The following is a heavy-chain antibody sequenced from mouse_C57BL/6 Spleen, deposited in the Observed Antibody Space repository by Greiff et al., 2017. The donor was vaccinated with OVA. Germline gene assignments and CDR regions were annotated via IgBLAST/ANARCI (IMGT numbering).Heavy chain of an antibody. CDR1: GYTFTDYN. Sequence: VQLQQSGPELVKPGASVKIPCKASGYTFTDYNMDWVKQSHGKSLEWIGDINPNNGGTIYNQKFKGKATLTVDKSSSTAYMELRSLTSEDTAVYYCARSYYYGSSSYWYFDVWGTGTTVTVSS. D-gene: IGHD1-1*01. CDR2: INPNNGGT. V-gene: IGHV1-18*01. CDR3: ARSYYYGSSSYWYFDV. J-gene: IGHJ1*03.